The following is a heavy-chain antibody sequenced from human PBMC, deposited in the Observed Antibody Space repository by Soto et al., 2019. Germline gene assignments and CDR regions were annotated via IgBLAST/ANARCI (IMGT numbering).Heavy chain of an antibody. V-gene: IGHV3-53*04. CDR2: IYSGGST. D-gene: IGHD2-15*01. CDR3: ARGTPAYCSGGSCPGG. CDR1: GFTVSSNY. J-gene: IGHJ4*02. Sequence: GGSLRLSCAASGFTVSSNYMSWVRQAPGKGLEWVSVIYSGGSTYYADSVKGRFTISRHNSKNTLYLQMNSLRAEDTAVYYCARGTPAYCSGGSCPGGWGQGTLVTISS.